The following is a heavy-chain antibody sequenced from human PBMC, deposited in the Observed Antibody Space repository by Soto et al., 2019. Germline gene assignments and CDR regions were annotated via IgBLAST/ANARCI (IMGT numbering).Heavy chain of an antibody. CDR3: ARDAGYDILTGPIGDAFDI. V-gene: IGHV3-33*01. D-gene: IGHD3-9*01. CDR2: IWYDGSNK. CDR1: GFTFSSYG. Sequence: QVQLVESGGGVVQPGRSLRLSCAASGFTFSSYGMHWVRQAPGKGLEWVAVIWYDGSNKYYADSVKGRFTISRDNSKNTLYLQMNSLRAEETAVYYCARDAGYDILTGPIGDAFDIWGQGTMVTVSS. J-gene: IGHJ3*02.